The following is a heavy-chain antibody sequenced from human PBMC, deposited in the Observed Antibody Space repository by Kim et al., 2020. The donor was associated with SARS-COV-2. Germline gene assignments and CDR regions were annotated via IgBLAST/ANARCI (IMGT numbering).Heavy chain of an antibody. J-gene: IGHJ4*02. CDR3: VKDRPSADGSFDY. CDR1: GFTFSSYS. D-gene: IGHD3-10*01. Sequence: GGSLRLSCEASGFTFSSYSMNWVRQAPGKGLEWVSSIDSTSSYINYADSVKGRFTISRDNAKNALYLQMNSLRAEDTAVYYCVKDRPSADGSFDYWGQGSLDTVYS. V-gene: IGHV3-21*01. CDR2: IDSTSSYI.